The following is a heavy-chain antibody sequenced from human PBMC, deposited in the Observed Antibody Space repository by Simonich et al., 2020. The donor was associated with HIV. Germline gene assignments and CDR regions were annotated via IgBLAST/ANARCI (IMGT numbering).Heavy chain of an antibody. J-gene: IGHJ4*02. CDR3: ARRSYGDYVGY. CDR1: GYIFASYW. V-gene: IGHV5-51*01. Sequence: PGESLKISCKGSGYIFASYWIAWVRQMPGKGLEWMGIIYPGDSNTRNSPSFQGQVTFSADKSISSAYLQWSSLKASDTAMYYCARRSYGDYVGYWGQGTLVTVSS. D-gene: IGHD4-17*01. CDR2: IYPGDSNT.